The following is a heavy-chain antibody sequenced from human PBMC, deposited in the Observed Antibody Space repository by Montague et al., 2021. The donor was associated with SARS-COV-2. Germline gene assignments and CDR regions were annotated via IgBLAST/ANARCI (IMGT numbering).Heavy chain of an antibody. Sequence: SLRLSCAASGFTFSRYSMNWVRQAPGKGLEWVSSISSSSYIYYADSVKGRFTISRDNAKNSLYLQMNSLRAEDTAVYYCARDPALYYYYMDVWGKGTTVTVSS. CDR1: GFTFSRYS. V-gene: IGHV3-21*01. CDR3: ARDPALYYYYMDV. J-gene: IGHJ6*03. CDR2: ISSSSYI.